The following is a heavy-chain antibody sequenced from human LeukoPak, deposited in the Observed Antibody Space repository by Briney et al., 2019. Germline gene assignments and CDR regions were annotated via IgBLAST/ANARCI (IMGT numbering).Heavy chain of an antibody. Sequence: SETLSLTCAVYGGSFSGYYWSWIRQPPGKGLEWIGEINHSGSTNYNPSLKSRVTISVDTSKNQFSLKLSSVTAADTAVYYCARRRIYGSGSYSADYWGQGTLVTVSS. CDR3: ARRRIYGSGSYSADY. CDR2: INHSGST. CDR1: GGSFSGYY. D-gene: IGHD3-10*01. V-gene: IGHV4-34*01. J-gene: IGHJ4*02.